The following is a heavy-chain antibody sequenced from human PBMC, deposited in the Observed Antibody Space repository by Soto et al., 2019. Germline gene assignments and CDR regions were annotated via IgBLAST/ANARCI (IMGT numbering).Heavy chain of an antibody. CDR1: EFSFDDYA. D-gene: IGHD6-13*01. Sequence: EAQLLESGGDLVQPGGSLRLSCAASEFSFDDYAMSWVRHAPGKGLEWVSSITYTGVSTYYADSVKGRFTISRDNSKDTLYLQMNSLRAEDTAIYYCAKASVWYPYFDSWGQGTLVTVSS. CDR3: AKASVWYPYFDS. CDR2: ITYTGVST. V-gene: IGHV3-23*01. J-gene: IGHJ4*02.